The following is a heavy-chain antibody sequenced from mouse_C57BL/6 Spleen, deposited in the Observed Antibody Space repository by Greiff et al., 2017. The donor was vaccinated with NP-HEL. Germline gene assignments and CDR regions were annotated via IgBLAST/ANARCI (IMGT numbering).Heavy chain of an antibody. D-gene: IGHD2-4*01. CDR3: ARHEDYDYDVGFAY. Sequence: VQLQQSGPGLVAPSQSLSITCTVSGFSLTSYGVHWVRQPPGKGLEWLVVIWSDGSTTYNSALKSRLSISKDNSKSQVFLKMNSLQTDDTAMYYCARHEDYDYDVGFAYWGQGTLVTVSA. CDR2: IWSDGST. CDR1: GFSLTSYG. J-gene: IGHJ3*01. V-gene: IGHV2-6-1*01.